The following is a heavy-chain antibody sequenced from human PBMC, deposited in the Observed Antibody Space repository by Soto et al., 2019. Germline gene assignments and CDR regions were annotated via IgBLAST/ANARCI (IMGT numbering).Heavy chain of an antibody. CDR2: ISRSGTT. J-gene: IGHJ4*02. CDR1: GGSFNDNY. D-gene: IGHD3-10*01. V-gene: IGHV4-34*01. CDR3: ATSLWFGTQPEL. Sequence: QVQLQQWGAGLLKSSETLSLSCAVYGGSFNDNYYTWFRQPPGKGLEWIGEISRSGTTKYIPSLKSRATISFDTSKNQVSLKVTSVTAADTAVYYCATSLWFGTQPELWGQGALVTVSS.